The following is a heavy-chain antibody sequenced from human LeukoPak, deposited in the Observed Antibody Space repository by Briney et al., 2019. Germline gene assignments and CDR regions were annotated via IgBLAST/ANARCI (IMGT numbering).Heavy chain of an antibody. CDR1: GGSISSGDYY. CDR2: IHYSGST. Sequence: PSETLSLTCTVSGGSISSGDYYWSWIRQPPGNGLEWIGYIHYSGSTYYNPSLKSRVTISVDTSKNQFSLKLSSVTAADTAVYYCARVGKLSPHPEHYFDYWGQGTLVTVSS. CDR3: ARVGKLSPHPEHYFDY. J-gene: IGHJ4*02. V-gene: IGHV4-30-4*08. D-gene: IGHD5-18*01.